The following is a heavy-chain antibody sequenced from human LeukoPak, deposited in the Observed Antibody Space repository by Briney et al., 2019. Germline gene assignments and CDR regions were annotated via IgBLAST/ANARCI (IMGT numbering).Heavy chain of an antibody. CDR3: ARVTWGSGPVDAFDI. CDR1: GFTFSSYG. V-gene: IGHV3-30*03. D-gene: IGHD7-27*01. Sequence: AGGSLRLSCAASGFTFSSYGMHWVRQAPGKGLEWVAVISYDGSNKYYADSVKGRFTISRDNSKNTLYLQMNSLRDEDTAVYYCARVTWGSGPVDAFDIWGQGTMVTVSS. CDR2: ISYDGSNK. J-gene: IGHJ3*02.